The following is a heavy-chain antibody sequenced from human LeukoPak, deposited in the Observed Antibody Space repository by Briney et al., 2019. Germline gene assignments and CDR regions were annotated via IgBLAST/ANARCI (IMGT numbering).Heavy chain of an antibody. V-gene: IGHV3-9*01. J-gene: IGHJ4*02. CDR1: GFIFEDYA. CDR2: ISWDSGSI. Sequence: PGGSLRLSCEASGFIFEDYAMHWVRQAPGKGLEWVSCISWDSGSIGYADSVRGRFIISRDNANNSLYLHMNSLKPDGTALYYCAKDISFDYGGAPDSWGQGTLVTVSS. D-gene: IGHD4/OR15-4a*01. CDR3: AKDISFDYGGAPDS.